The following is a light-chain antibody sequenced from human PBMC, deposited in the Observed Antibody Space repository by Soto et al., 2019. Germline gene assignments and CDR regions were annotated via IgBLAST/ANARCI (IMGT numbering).Light chain of an antibody. J-gene: IGKJ1*01. V-gene: IGKV3-11*01. CDR1: QSVSSS. CDR3: QQYNKWWT. CDR2: AAS. Sequence: ETILTQSPATLSLSPGEGATLSCRASQSVSSSLAWYQQKPGQAPRLLIYAASIRATGIPARFSGSGSGTDFTLISSRRQSEDFADYYCQQYNKWWTFGQGTKVEIK.